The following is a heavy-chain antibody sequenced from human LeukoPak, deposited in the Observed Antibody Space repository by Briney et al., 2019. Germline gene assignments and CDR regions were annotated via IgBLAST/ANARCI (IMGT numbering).Heavy chain of an antibody. Sequence: QPGGSLRLSCAASGFTFSSYWMSWVRQAPGKGLEWVANIKQDGSEKYYVDSVKGRFTISRDNAKNSLYLQMNSLRAEDTAVYYCARDSYPAYDFWSGYYWLDYWGQGTLVTVSS. J-gene: IGHJ4*02. V-gene: IGHV3-7*01. CDR3: ARDSYPAYDFWSGYYWLDY. CDR2: IKQDGSEK. D-gene: IGHD3-3*01. CDR1: GFTFSSYW.